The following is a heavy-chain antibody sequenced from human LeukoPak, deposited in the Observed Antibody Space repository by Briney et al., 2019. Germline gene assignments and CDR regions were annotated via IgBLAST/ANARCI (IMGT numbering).Heavy chain of an antibody. J-gene: IGHJ3*02. CDR1: GGTFSSYA. Sequence: RASVKVSCKASGGTFSSYAISWVRQAPGQGLEWMGGIIPIFGTANYAQKFQGRVTITTDESTSTAYMELSSLRSEDTAVYYCAGAGPTVVNAFDIWGQGTMVTVSS. CDR3: AGAGPTVVNAFDI. D-gene: IGHD4-23*01. CDR2: IIPIFGTA. V-gene: IGHV1-69*05.